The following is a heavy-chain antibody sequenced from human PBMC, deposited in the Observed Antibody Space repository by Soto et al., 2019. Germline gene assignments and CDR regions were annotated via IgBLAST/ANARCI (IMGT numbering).Heavy chain of an antibody. V-gene: IGHV1-46*01. CDR2: INPSGGST. CDR1: GYTFTSYY. CDR3: ARLDTSLEDSQIPYYYGMDV. J-gene: IGHJ6*02. D-gene: IGHD2-15*01. Sequence: ASVKVSCKASGYTFTSYYMHWVRQAPGQGLEWMGIINPSGGSTSYAQKFQGRVTMTRDTSTSTVYMELSSLRSEDTAVYYCARLDTSLEDSQIPYYYGMDVWGQGTAVTVYS.